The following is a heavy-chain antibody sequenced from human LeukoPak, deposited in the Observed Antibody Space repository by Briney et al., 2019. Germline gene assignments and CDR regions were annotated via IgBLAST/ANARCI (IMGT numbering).Heavy chain of an antibody. D-gene: IGHD3-16*01. Sequence: GASVKVSCKTSGYTFSSHSMNWVRQAPGQGLEWSGWISPYNGNTKYSQKIQGRATMITDISTSTAYLELRSLTSDDTAVYYCARGEYDLLGDYWGQGTLVTVSS. CDR1: GYTFSSHS. V-gene: IGHV1-18*01. J-gene: IGHJ4*02. CDR3: ARGEYDLLGDY. CDR2: ISPYNGNT.